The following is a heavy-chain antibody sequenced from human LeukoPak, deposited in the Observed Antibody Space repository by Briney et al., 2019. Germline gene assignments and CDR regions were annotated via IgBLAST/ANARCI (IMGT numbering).Heavy chain of an antibody. CDR3: ARARAVLGVAVSAVLDY. CDR2: ISAYNGNT. CDR1: GYIFTSYG. J-gene: IGHJ4*02. V-gene: IGHV1-18*01. D-gene: IGHD3-3*01. Sequence: ASVKVSCKASGYIFTSYGISWVRQAPGQGLEWMGWISAYNGNTNYAQKLQGRVTMTTDTSTTTAYMELRSLRSDDTAVYYCARARAVLGVAVSAVLDYWGQGTLVTVSS.